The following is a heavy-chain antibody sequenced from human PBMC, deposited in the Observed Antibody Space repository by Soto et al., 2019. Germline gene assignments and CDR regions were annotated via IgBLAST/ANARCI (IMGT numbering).Heavy chain of an antibody. Sequence: EVQLVESGGGLVKPGGSLRLSCAASGFTFSTYSMNWVRQAPGKGLEWVSCISGSSSYIYYADSVKGRFTISRDNAKNSLYLQMNGRRAEDTAMYYCASVGVDGPYGVRWFDPWGQGTLVTVSS. CDR2: ISGSSSYI. D-gene: IGHD1-26*01. CDR3: ASVGVDGPYGVRWFDP. J-gene: IGHJ5*02. V-gene: IGHV3-21*01. CDR1: GFTFSTYS.